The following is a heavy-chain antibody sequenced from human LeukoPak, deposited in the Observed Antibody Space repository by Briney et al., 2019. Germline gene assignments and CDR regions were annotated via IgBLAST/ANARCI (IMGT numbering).Heavy chain of an antibody. V-gene: IGHV3-21*01. CDR2: ISSSSSYI. Sequence: GGSLRLSCAASGFTFSGYSMNWVRQAPGKGLEWVSSISSSSSYIYYTDSVKGRFTISRDNAKNSLYLQMNSLRAEDTAVYYCARSVNYDILTGSLRWGQGTLVTVSS. CDR1: GFTFSGYS. J-gene: IGHJ4*02. CDR3: ARSVNYDILTGSLR. D-gene: IGHD3-9*01.